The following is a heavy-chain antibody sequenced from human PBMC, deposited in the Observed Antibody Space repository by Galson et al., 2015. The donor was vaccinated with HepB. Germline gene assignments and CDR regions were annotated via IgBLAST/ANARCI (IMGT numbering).Heavy chain of an antibody. J-gene: IGHJ4*02. V-gene: IGHV1-69*04. CDR1: GGTFSSYT. Sequence: SVKVSCKASGGTFSSYTISWVRQAPGQGLEWMGRIIPILGIADYAQKFQGRVTITADKSTSTAYMELSSLRSEDTAVYYCARDPLIYDFWSGYNGGGYYFDYWGQGTLVTVSS. CDR3: ARDPLIYDFWSGYNGGGYYFDY. CDR2: IIPILGIA. D-gene: IGHD3-3*01.